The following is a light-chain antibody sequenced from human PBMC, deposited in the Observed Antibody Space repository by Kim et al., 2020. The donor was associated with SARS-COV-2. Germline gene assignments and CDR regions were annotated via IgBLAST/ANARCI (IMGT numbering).Light chain of an antibody. CDR1: QSISNW. J-gene: IGKJ4*01. CDR3: QQYKSYST. CDR2: KTS. V-gene: IGKV1-5*03. Sequence: DIQMTQSPSTLSASVGDRVTITCRPSQSISNWLAWYQQKPGKAPKLLIYKTSTLESGVPSRFSGSGSETEFTLTISTLQPDDFATYYCQQYKSYSTFGGGTKVDIK.